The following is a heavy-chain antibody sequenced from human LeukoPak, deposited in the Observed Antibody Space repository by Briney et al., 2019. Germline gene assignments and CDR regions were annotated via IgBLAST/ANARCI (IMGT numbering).Heavy chain of an antibody. D-gene: IGHD6-19*01. CDR1: GGSISSSSYY. Sequence: SETLSLTCTVSGGSISSSSYYWGWIRQPPGKGLEWIGSIYYSGSTYYNPSLKSRVTISVDTSKNQFSLKLSSVSAADTAVYYCARRSGWYDHWYFDLWGRGTLVTVSS. J-gene: IGHJ2*01. CDR2: IYYSGST. CDR3: ARRSGWYDHWYFDL. V-gene: IGHV4-39*01.